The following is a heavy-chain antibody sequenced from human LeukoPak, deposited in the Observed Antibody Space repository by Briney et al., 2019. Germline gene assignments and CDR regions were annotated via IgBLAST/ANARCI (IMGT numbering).Heavy chain of an antibody. CDR3: ACTTVLLWFGGVWFDP. V-gene: IGHV4-59*01. J-gene: IGHJ5*02. CDR2: IYYSGST. CDR1: GGSISSYY. Sequence: RSSETLSLTCTVSGGSISSYYWSWIRQPPGKGLEWIGYIYYSGSTNYNPSLKSRVTISVDTSKNQFSLKLSSVTAADTAVYYCACTTVLLWFGGVWFDPWGQGTLVTVSS. D-gene: IGHD3-10*01.